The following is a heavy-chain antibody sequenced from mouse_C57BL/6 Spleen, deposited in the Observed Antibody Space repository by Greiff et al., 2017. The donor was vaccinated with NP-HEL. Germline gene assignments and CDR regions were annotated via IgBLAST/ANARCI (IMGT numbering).Heavy chain of an antibody. V-gene: IGHV1-52*01. CDR1: GYTFTSYW. D-gene: IGHD4-1*01. CDR2: IDPSDSET. CDR3: ARGLGQGPSWYFDV. Sequence: QVQLQQPGAELVRPGSSVKLSCKASGYTFTSYWMHWVKQRPIQGLEWIGNIDPSDSETHYNQKFKDKATLTVDKSSSTAYMQLSSLTSEDSAVYYCARGLGQGPSWYFDVWGTGTTVTVSS. J-gene: IGHJ1*03.